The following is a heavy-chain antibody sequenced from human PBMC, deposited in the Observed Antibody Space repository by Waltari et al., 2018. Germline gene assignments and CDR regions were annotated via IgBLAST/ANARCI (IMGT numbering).Heavy chain of an antibody. CDR3: ARTLAVAGLKAFDY. Sequence: QVQLQESGPGLVKPSETLSLTCTVSGGSISSYYWSWIRQPAGKGLEWIGRIYTSGSTNYNPSLKSRVTMSVDTSKNQFSLKLSSVTAADTAVYYCARTLAVAGLKAFDYWGQGTLVTVSS. D-gene: IGHD6-19*01. V-gene: IGHV4-4*07. CDR1: GGSISSYY. J-gene: IGHJ4*02. CDR2: IYTSGST.